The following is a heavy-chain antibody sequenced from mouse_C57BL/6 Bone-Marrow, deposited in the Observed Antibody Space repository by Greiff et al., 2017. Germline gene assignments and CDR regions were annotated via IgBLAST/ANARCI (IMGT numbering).Heavy chain of an antibody. V-gene: IGHV14-3*01. CDR1: GFNIKNTY. Sequence: EVKLVESVAELVRPGASVKLSCTASGFNIKNTYMHWVKQRPEQGLEWIGRIDPANGNTKYAPKFQGKATITADTSSNTAYLQLSSLTSEDTAIYYCARGIYDGYYYAMDYWGQGTSVTVSS. J-gene: IGHJ4*01. CDR2: IDPANGNT. CDR3: ARGIYDGYYYAMDY. D-gene: IGHD2-3*01.